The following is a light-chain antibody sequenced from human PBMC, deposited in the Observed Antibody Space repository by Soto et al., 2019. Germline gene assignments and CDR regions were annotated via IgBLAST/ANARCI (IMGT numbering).Light chain of an antibody. CDR2: LNSDGSH. CDR1: SGHSTYA. V-gene: IGLV4-69*01. J-gene: IGLJ2*01. CDR3: QTWGTGIHVV. Sequence: QSVLTQSPSASASLEASVKLTCTLSSGHSTYAIAWHQQQPEKGPRYLMKLNSDGSHNKGDGIPDRFSGSSSGAERYLTISSLQSEDEADYYCQTWGTGIHVVFGGGTKLTVL.